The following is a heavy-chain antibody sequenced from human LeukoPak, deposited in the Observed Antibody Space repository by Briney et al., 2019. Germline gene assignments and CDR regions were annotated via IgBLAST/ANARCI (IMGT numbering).Heavy chain of an antibody. CDR3: ARPPVVRGVNWFDP. Sequence: ASVKVSCKASGYTFTGYYIHWVRQAPGQGLEWMGWINPNSGGTNYAQRFQVRVTMTRYTSISTAYMELGRLKPDDTAVYYCARPPVVRGVNWFDPWGQGALVTVSS. V-gene: IGHV1-2*02. D-gene: IGHD3-10*01. CDR2: INPNSGGT. J-gene: IGHJ5*01. CDR1: GYTFTGYY.